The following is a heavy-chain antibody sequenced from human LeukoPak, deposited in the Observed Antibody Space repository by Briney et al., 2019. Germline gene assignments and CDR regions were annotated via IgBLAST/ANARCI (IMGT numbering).Heavy chain of an antibody. CDR2: INPNSGGT. CDR3: ARDLGYCSSTSCSYYFDY. J-gene: IGHJ4*02. D-gene: IGHD2-2*01. Sequence: ASVKVSCKASGYTFTSYYMHWVRQAPGQGLEWMGWINPNSGGTNYAQKFQGRVTMTRDTSISTAYMELSRLRSDDTAVYYCARDLGYCSSTSCSYYFDYWGQGTLVTVSS. CDR1: GYTFTSYY. V-gene: IGHV1-2*02.